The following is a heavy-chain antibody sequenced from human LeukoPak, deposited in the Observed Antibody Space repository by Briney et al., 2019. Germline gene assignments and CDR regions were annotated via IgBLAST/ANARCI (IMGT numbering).Heavy chain of an antibody. Sequence: GGTLRLSCAASGFTFSTYSMNWVRQAPGKGLEWVSSISSNSRYIYYADSMRGRFTISRDNAKNSLYLQMNSLRAEDTAVYYCAKSGLNRFDYWGQGTLVSVSS. D-gene: IGHD2-15*01. CDR3: AKSGLNRFDY. CDR2: ISSNSRYI. CDR1: GFTFSTYS. V-gene: IGHV3-21*04. J-gene: IGHJ4*02.